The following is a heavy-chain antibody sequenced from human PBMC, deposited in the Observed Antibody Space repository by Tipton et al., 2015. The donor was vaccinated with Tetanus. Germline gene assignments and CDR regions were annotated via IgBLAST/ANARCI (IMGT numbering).Heavy chain of an antibody. CDR1: GGSFSGYY. Sequence: LSLTCAVYGGSFSGYYWSWIRQPPGKGLEWVANIKQDGSEKYYVDSVKGRFTISRDNAKNSLYLQMNSLRAEDTAVYYCAREDTAMVTSFWYFDLWGRGTLVTVSS. V-gene: IGHV3-7*01. CDR3: AREDTAMVTSFWYFDL. D-gene: IGHD5-18*01. CDR2: IKQDGSEK. J-gene: IGHJ2*01.